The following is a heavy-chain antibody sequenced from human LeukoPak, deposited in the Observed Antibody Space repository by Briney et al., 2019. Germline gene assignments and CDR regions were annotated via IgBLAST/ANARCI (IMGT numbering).Heavy chain of an antibody. Sequence: SETLSLTCTVSGGSISSSSYYWGWIRQPPGEGLEWIGSIYYSGSTYYNPSLKSRVTISVDTSKNQFSLKLSSMTAADTAVYYCAFGYSNYYFDYWGQGTLVTVSS. CDR1: GGSISSSSYY. CDR3: AFGYSNYYFDY. V-gene: IGHV4-39*01. CDR2: IYYSGST. J-gene: IGHJ4*02. D-gene: IGHD2-15*01.